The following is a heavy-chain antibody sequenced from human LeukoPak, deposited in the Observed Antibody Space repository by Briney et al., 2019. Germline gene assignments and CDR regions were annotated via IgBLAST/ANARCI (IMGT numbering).Heavy chain of an antibody. CDR2: ISYDGSNK. V-gene: IGHV3-30*18. CDR3: AKDLYYYDSSGYHDY. J-gene: IGHJ4*02. D-gene: IGHD3-22*01. Sequence: GRSLRLSCAASGFTFSSYGMHWVRQAPGKGLEGVADISYDGSNKYYADSVKGRFTISRDNSKNTLYLQMNSLRAEDTAVYYCAKDLYYYDSSGYHDYWGQGTLVTVSS. CDR1: GFTFSSYG.